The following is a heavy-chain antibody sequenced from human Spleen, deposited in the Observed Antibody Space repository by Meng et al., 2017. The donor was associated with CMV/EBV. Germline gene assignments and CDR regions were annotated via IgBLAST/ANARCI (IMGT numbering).Heavy chain of an antibody. Sequence: GGSLRLSCVGSGFTFSSYAMTWVRQAPGKGLEWVSVISAGGVSTYYADSVKGRFIISRDNSKNTLYLQMNSLRAEDAAMYYCAKATNADYYYDSSGSYDHWGQGTLVTVSS. D-gene: IGHD3-22*01. J-gene: IGHJ4*02. V-gene: IGHV3-23*01. CDR2: ISAGGVST. CDR3: AKATNADYYYDSSGSYDH. CDR1: GFTFSSYA.